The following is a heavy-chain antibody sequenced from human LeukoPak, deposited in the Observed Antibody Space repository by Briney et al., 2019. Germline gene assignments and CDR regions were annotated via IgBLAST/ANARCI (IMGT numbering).Heavy chain of an antibody. V-gene: IGHV4-39*07. CDR3: ARGATGYYDFWSPSYYMDV. D-gene: IGHD3-3*01. CDR2: IYYSGST. J-gene: IGHJ6*03. Sequence: SETLSLTCTVSGGSISSSSYYWGWLRQPPGKGLEWIGSIYYSGSTYYNPSLKSRVTISVDTSKNQFSLKLSSVTAADTAVYYCARGATGYYDFWSPSYYMDVWGKGTTVTVSS. CDR1: GGSISSSSYY.